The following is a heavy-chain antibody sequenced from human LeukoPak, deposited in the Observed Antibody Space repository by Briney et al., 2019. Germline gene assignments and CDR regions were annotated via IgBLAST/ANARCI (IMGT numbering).Heavy chain of an antibody. D-gene: IGHD1-14*01. CDR2: IYYSGST. CDR1: GDSISSYY. Sequence: SETLSLTCTVSGDSISSYYWSWIRQPPGKGLEWIGYIYYSGSTNYNPSLKSRVTMSVDTSKNQFSLRLSSVTAADTAVYYCARHARESGHYWGQGTLVTVSS. J-gene: IGHJ4*02. V-gene: IGHV4-59*08. CDR3: ARHARESGHY.